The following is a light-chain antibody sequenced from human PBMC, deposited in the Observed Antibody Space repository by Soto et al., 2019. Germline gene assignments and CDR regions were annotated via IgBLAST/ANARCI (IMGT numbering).Light chain of an antibody. V-gene: IGKV2-30*01. CDR1: RSLVYSDGNTY. Sequence: DVALTQSPLSLRVTLGQPASISCRSSRSLVYSDGNTYLSWFQQRPGQSPRRLIYKVSNRDSGVPDRFSGSGSGTDFTLKISRVEAEDVGVYYCMQGTHWPLTFGGGTKVEIK. CDR2: KVS. CDR3: MQGTHWPLT. J-gene: IGKJ4*01.